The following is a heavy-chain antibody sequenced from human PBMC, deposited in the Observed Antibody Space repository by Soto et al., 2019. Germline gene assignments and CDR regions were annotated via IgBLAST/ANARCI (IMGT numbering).Heavy chain of an antibody. J-gene: IGHJ6*02. CDR1: GGTFSSYP. D-gene: IGHD1-26*01. CDR2: IIPFFGTS. CDR3: ARVGHITNYGMAV. V-gene: IGHV1-69*01. Sequence: QVQLVQSGAEVKKPGSSVKVSCGASGGTFSSYPINWVRQAPGQGLEWMGGIIPFFGTSNYAQMFQGRVTITADESTSTAYMELRSLRSEDTAVYYCARVGHITNYGMAVWGQGTTVTVSS.